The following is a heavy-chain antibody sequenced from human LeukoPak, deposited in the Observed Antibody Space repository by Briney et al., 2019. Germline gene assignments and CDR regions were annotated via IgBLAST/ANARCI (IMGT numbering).Heavy chain of an antibody. CDR2: IGTAGDT. D-gene: IGHD4-11*01. Sequence: GGSLRLSCAASGFAFSNYDMHWVRQATGKRLEWVSTIGTAGDTYYLDSVKGRFTISRENAKNSLYLQMNSLTAGDTAVYYCARARNDYSNVLYYYYYYMDVWGKGTTATVSS. CDR1: GFAFSNYD. CDR3: ARARNDYSNVLYYYYYYMDV. V-gene: IGHV3-13*01. J-gene: IGHJ6*03.